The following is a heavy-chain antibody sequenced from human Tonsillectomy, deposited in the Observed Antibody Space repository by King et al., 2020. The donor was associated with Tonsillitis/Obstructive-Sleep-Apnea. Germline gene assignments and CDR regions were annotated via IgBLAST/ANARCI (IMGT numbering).Heavy chain of an antibody. CDR1: GGTFSSYA. J-gene: IGHJ6*03. V-gene: IGHV1-69*12. CDR2: IIPIFGTA. CDR3: ARDSQYYDXXSXYYNGNYXYXYYXDV. Sequence: VQLVQSGAEVKKPGSSVKVSCKASGGTFSSYAISWVRQAPGQGLEWMGGIIPIFGTANYAQKFQGRVTITADESTSTAYMELSSLRSEDTAVYYCARDSQYYDXXSXYYNGNYXYXYYXDVWGKGTTVTVSS. D-gene: IGHD3-3*01.